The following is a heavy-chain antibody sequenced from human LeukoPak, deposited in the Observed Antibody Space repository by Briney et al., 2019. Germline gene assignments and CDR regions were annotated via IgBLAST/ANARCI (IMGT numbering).Heavy chain of an antibody. CDR2: ISYDGSNK. J-gene: IGHJ4*02. Sequence: PGGSLRLSCAASGFTFSSYGMHWVRQAPGKGLEWVAVISYDGSNKYYADSVKGRFTISRDNAKNTLYLQMNSLRAEDTAVYYCARVTNLHYYDSSGYYYWGQGTLVTVSS. CDR1: GFTFSSYG. CDR3: ARVTNLHYYDSSGYYY. D-gene: IGHD3-22*01. V-gene: IGHV3-30*03.